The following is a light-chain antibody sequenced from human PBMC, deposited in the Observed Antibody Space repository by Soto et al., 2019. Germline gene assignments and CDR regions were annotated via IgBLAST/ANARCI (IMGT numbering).Light chain of an antibody. CDR3: MQGTHWPPYT. Sequence: DVVMTQSPLSLPVTLGQPASISCRSSQSHAYSDGNTYLNWFQQRPGQSPRRLIYKVSNRDSGVPDRFSGSGSDTDFTLKISRVEAEDVGIYYCMQGTHWPPYTFGQGTKLEIK. CDR2: KVS. V-gene: IGKV2-30*01. J-gene: IGKJ2*01. CDR1: QSHAYSDGNTY.